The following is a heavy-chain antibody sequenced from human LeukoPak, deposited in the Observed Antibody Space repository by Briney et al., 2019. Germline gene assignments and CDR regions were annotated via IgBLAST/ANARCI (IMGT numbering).Heavy chain of an antibody. CDR3: ARGGSYPPEYFQH. D-gene: IGHD1-26*01. J-gene: IGHJ1*01. CDR1: GFSFNYYW. V-gene: IGHV3-23*03. Sequence: PGGSLRLSCAASGFSFNYYWMSWVRQAPGKGLEWVSVIYSGGSTYYADSVKGRFTISRDNSKNTLYLQMNSLRAEDTAVYYCARGGSYPPEYFQHWGQGTLVTVSS. CDR2: IYSGGST.